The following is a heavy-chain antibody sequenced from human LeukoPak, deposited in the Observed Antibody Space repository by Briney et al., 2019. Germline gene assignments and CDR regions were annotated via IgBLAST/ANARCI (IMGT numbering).Heavy chain of an antibody. D-gene: IGHD1-26*01. Sequence: GGSLRLSRAASGFTFSSYWMHWVRQAPGKGLVWVSRINSDGSSTSYADSVKGRFTISRDNAKNTLYLQMNSLRAEDTAVYYCARGVVGYYYFDYWGQGTLVTVSS. J-gene: IGHJ4*02. CDR1: GFTFSSYW. V-gene: IGHV3-74*01. CDR3: ARGVVGYYYFDY. CDR2: INSDGSST.